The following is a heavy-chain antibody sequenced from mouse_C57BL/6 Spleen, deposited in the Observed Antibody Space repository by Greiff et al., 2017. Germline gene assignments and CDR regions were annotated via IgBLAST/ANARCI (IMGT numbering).Heavy chain of an antibody. CDR2: LYPSDSEP. CDR1: GYTFTSYW. Sequence: VQLQQPGAELVRPGSSVKLSCKASGYTFTSYWMDWVKQRPGQGLEWIGTLYPSDSEPPYNQQFKDKATLTVDKSSSTAYMQLSSLTSEDDAVDYCAREGAAQATWFAYWGQGTLVTVSA. CDR3: AREGAAQATWFAY. J-gene: IGHJ3*01. D-gene: IGHD3-2*02. V-gene: IGHV1-61*01.